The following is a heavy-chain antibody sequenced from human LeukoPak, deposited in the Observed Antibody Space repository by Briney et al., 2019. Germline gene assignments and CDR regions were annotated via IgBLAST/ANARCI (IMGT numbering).Heavy chain of an antibody. CDR3: ARGRSICWYPFDY. CDR1: GGSFSGYY. D-gene: IGHD6-13*01. Sequence: PSETLSLTCAVYGGSFSGYYWSWIRQPPGKGLEWIGEINHSGSTNYNPSLKSRVTISVDTSKNQFALKLSSVTAADTAVYYCARGRSICWYPFDYWGQGTLVTVSS. CDR2: INHSGST. V-gene: IGHV4-34*01. J-gene: IGHJ4*02.